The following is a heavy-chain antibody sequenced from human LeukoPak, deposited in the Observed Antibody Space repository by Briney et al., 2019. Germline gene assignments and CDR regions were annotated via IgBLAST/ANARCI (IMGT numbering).Heavy chain of an antibody. CDR3: TTSPVPGIDY. CDR2: INSDGSST. D-gene: IGHD6-19*01. V-gene: IGHV3-74*01. CDR1: GFTFSSYW. J-gene: IGHJ4*02. Sequence: PGGSLRLSCAASGFTFSSYWMHWVRQAPGKGLVWVSRINSDGSSTSYADSVKGRFTISRDNAKNTVYLQMSSLRTEDTAMYYCTTSPVPGIDYWGQGIQVTVSS.